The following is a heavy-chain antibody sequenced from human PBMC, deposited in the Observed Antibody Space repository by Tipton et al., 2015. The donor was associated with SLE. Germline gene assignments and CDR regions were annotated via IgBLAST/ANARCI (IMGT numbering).Heavy chain of an antibody. D-gene: IGHD5-12*01. V-gene: IGHV4-59*02. CDR2: GFYRGNT. CDR1: GGFVSGFY. J-gene: IGHJ4*02. Sequence: TLSLTCTVSGGFVSGFYWSWIRQPPGKRLEWIGFGFYRGNTNYSPSLKSRVTISVDTSKNQISLNLTSVTAADTAVYYCARNRYGGYDSRNYYDSWEFYLYCLGRSTLVTFSS. CDR3: ARNRYGGYDSRNYYDSWEFYLYC.